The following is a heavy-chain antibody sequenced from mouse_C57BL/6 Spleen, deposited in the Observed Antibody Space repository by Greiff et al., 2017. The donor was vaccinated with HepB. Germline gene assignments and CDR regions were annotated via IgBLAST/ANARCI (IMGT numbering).Heavy chain of an antibody. V-gene: IGHV1-81*01. CDR2: IYPRSGNT. D-gene: IGHD2-1*01. J-gene: IGHJ4*01. CDR3: AREEIIYSTMDY. CDR1: GYTFTSYG. Sequence: QVQLKQSGAELARPGASVKLSCKASGYTFTSYGISWVKQRTGQGLEWIGEIYPRSGNTYYNEKFKGKATLTADKSSSTAYMELRSLTSEDSAVDFCAREEIIYSTMDYWGQGTSVTVSS.